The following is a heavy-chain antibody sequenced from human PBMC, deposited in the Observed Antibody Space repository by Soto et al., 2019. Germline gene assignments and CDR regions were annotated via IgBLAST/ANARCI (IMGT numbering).Heavy chain of an antibody. CDR3: AREAQLRFFVSPQVRGQNWFDP. V-gene: IGHV3-21*01. D-gene: IGHD3-3*01. CDR1: GFTFSSYS. CDR2: ISSSSSYI. Sequence: GGSLRLSCAASGFTFSSYSMNWVRQAPGKGLEWVSSISSSSSYIYYADSVKGRFTISRDNAKNSLYLQMNSLRAEDTAVYYCAREAQLRFFVSPQVRGQNWFDPWGQGTLVTVSS. J-gene: IGHJ5*02.